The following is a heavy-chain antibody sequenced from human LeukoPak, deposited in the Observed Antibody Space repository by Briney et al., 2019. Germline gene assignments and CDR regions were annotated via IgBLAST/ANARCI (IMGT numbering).Heavy chain of an antibody. V-gene: IGHV3-74*01. CDR1: GFTLSSYW. CDR3: ARVVNGTTRPFDY. Sequence: QPGGSLRLSCAASGFTLSSYWMHWVRQAPGKGLVWVSRINSDGSSTSYAASVKGRFTISRDNAKNTLYLQMNSLRAEDTAVYYCARVVNGTTRPFDYWGQGTLVTVSS. D-gene: IGHD1-1*01. CDR2: INSDGSST. J-gene: IGHJ4*02.